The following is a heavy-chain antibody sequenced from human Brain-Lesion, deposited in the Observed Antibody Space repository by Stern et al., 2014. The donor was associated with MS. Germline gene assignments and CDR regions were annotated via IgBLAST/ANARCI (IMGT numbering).Heavy chain of an antibody. Sequence: DQLVESGPGLVKPSQTLSLSCTVSGGSISSGGYYWSWIRQPAGKGLEWIGRIFNSGTPSYNPSPKSRGPISIDTSKNQFSLRLNPRTAADTAVYYCARGRVVPGFQYYATDVWGQGTTVIVSS. D-gene: IGHD2-2*01. CDR1: GGSISSGGYY. CDR3: ARGRVVPGFQYYATDV. J-gene: IGHJ6*02. CDR2: IFNSGTP. V-gene: IGHV4-61*02.